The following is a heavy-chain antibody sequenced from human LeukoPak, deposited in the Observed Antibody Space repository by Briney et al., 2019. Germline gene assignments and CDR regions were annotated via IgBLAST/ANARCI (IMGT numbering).Heavy chain of an antibody. CDR3: ARHEGRVEIDY. V-gene: IGHV4-59*08. Sequence: SETLSLTCTVSGGSISSYYWSWIRQPPGKGLEGIGYIYYSGSTNYNPSLKSRVTISVDTSKNQFSLKLSSVTAADTAVYYCARHEGRVEIDYWGQGTLVIVSS. CDR1: GGSISSYY. CDR2: IYYSGST. J-gene: IGHJ4*02.